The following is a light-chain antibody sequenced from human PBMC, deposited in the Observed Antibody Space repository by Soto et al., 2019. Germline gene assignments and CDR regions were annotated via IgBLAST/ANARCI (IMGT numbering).Light chain of an antibody. J-gene: IGKJ2*01. V-gene: IGKV3-20*01. CDR2: ATS. CDR1: KSVDSNY. Sequence: ENVLTQSPGTLSLSPGERATLSCRARKSVDSNYFAWYQQPPGQAPRLLIDATSSRATGIPDRFSGSGSATDFNLTSDRLEPDDFAVYYCQQYGSSLYTFGQGTKLEIK. CDR3: QQYGSSLYT.